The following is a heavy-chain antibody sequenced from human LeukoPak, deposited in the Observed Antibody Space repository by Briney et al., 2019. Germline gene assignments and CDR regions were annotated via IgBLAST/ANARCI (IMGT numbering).Heavy chain of an antibody. V-gene: IGHV4-59*01. CDR2: IYYSGGT. Sequence: SETLSLTCTVSGGSISSYYWSWIRQPPGKGLEWIGYIYYSGGTNYNPSLKSRVTISVDTSNNQFSLKLSSVTAADTAVYYLAGXXSXXXXGSFDXXXQXTLVTVXS. D-gene: IGHD6-19*01. J-gene: IGHJ4*02. CDR1: GGSISSYY. CDR3: AGXXSXXXXGSFDX.